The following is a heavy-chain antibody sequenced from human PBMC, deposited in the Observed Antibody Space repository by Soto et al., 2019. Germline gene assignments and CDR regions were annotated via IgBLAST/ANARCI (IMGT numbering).Heavy chain of an antibody. CDR1: GGSISSSSYY. J-gene: IGHJ4*02. CDR3: VRDHVTPGPYFDK. V-gene: IGHV4-39*02. CDR2: IYYSGST. D-gene: IGHD2-8*02. Sequence: PSETLSLTCTVSGGSISSSSYYWGWIRQPPGKGLEWIGSIYYSGSTYYNPSLKSRVTISRDNAKNLSYLQMNSLTVGDTAVYSCVRDHVTPGPYFDKWGQGTLVTVSS.